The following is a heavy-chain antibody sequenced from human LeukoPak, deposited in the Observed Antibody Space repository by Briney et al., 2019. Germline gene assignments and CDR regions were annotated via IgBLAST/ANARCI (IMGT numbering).Heavy chain of an antibody. CDR1: GFTFDDYA. CDR3: ARGGGYYGSGSLHYYYYGMDV. V-gene: IGHV3-48*03. Sequence: GRSLRLSCAASGFTFDDYAMHWVRQAPGKGLEWVSYISSSGNTIYYADSVKGRFTISRDNAKNSLYLQMNSLRAEDTAVYYCARGGGYYGSGSLHYYYYGMDVWGQGTTVTVSS. J-gene: IGHJ6*02. CDR2: ISSSGNTI. D-gene: IGHD3-10*01.